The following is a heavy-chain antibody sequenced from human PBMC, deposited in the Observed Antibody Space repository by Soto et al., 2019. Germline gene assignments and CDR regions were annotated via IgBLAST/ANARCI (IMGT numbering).Heavy chain of an antibody. CDR2: INRGGGP. CDR1: GFTFNNYS. CDR3: ARADGPLPVTLLGF. J-gene: IGHJ4*02. Sequence: EVRLLESGGGLVQPGGSLTLSCATSGFTFNNYSMSWVRQAPGKGLEWVSSINRGGGPYYADSVKGRFTISRDNSKNMVYLRMNSLRADDTAVSFCARADGPLPVTLLGFWGQGTLVTVSS. D-gene: IGHD5-18*01. V-gene: IGHV3-23*01.